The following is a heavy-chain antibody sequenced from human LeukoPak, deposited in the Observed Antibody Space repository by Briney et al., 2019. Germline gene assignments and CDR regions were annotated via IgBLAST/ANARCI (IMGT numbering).Heavy chain of an antibody. Sequence: GESLKISCAASGFTFSSYSMNWVRQAPGKGLEWVSSISSSSSYIYYADSVKGRFTISRDNAKNSLYLQMNSLRAEDTAVYYCARSCMVRGVSRYGPWFDYWGQGTLVTVSS. CDR2: ISSSSSYI. J-gene: IGHJ4*02. V-gene: IGHV3-21*01. D-gene: IGHD3-10*01. CDR1: GFTFSSYS. CDR3: ARSCMVRGVSRYGPWFDY.